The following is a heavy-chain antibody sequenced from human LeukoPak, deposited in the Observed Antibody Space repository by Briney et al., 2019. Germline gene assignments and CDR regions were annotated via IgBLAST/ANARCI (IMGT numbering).Heavy chain of an antibody. CDR1: GFTFSSYN. V-gene: IGHV3-48*04. CDR3: ARPPPAWHNAFDI. Sequence: PGGSLRLSCAASGFTFSSYNMNWVRQAPGKGLEWVSYISSSSSTIYYADSVKGRLTISRDNAKNTLYLQMNSLRAEDTAVYYCARPPPAWHNAFDIWGQGTMVTVSS. CDR2: ISSSSSTI. J-gene: IGHJ3*02.